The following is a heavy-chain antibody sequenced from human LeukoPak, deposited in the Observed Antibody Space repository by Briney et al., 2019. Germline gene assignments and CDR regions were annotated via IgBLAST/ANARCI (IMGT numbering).Heavy chain of an antibody. Sequence: GGSLRLSCAASILRYSGYAMLWARQAPGKGVEWVAIIRNDGSVKYYVDSAKGRFTISRDNSENTLYLQMDSLRTEDTAVYFCARGSGSGSFLIDSWGQGTLVTVSS. CDR3: ARGSGSGSFLIDS. V-gene: IGHV3-30*04. J-gene: IGHJ4*02. D-gene: IGHD3-10*01. CDR2: IRNDGSVK. CDR1: ILRYSGYA.